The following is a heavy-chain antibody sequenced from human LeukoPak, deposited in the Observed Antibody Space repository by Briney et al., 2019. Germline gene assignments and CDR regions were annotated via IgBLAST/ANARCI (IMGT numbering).Heavy chain of an antibody. CDR3: ARCGSGGSCYSFDWFDP. Sequence: ASVKVSCKASGYTFTGYYMHWVRQAPGQGLEWMGWINPNSGGTNYAQKFQGRVTMTRDTSISTAYMELSRLRSDDTAVYYCARCGSGGSCYSFDWFDPWGQGTLVTVPS. J-gene: IGHJ5*02. V-gene: IGHV1-2*02. CDR1: GYTFTGYY. D-gene: IGHD2-15*01. CDR2: INPNSGGT.